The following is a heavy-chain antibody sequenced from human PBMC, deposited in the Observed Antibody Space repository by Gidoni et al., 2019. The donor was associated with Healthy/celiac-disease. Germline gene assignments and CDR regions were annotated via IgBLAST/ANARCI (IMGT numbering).Heavy chain of an antibody. CDR2: IYYSGST. Sequence: QVQLQESGPGLVKPSETLSLTCTVPGGSISSYYWRWIRQPPGKGLEWIGYIYYSGSTNYNPSLKSRVTISVDTSKNQFALKLSSVTAADTAVYYCAREPLNDYGGNPDAFDIWGQGTMVTVSS. CDR3: AREPLNDYGGNPDAFDI. V-gene: IGHV4-59*01. D-gene: IGHD4-17*01. CDR1: GGSISSYY. J-gene: IGHJ3*02.